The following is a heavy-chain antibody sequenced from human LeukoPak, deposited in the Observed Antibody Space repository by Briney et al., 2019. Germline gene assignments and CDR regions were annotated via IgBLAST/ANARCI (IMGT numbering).Heavy chain of an antibody. J-gene: IGHJ4*02. CDR1: GFTFSNYR. D-gene: IGHD3-9*01. Sequence: PGGSLRLSCAASGFTFSNYRMSWVRQTPRKGLEWVANIKQDGSEKYYVDSVKGRFTISRDNAKNSLFLQMNSLRAEDTAVYYYARAIYRYYFDYWGQGTLVTVSS. CDR2: IKQDGSEK. CDR3: ARAIYRYYFDY. V-gene: IGHV3-7*01.